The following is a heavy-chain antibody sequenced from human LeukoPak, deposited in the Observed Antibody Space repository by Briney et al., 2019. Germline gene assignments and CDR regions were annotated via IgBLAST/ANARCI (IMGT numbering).Heavy chain of an antibody. CDR3: ARVPPTPYDNYYFDY. J-gene: IGHJ4*02. CDR1: GYTFTGYY. Sequence: ASVKVSYKASGYTFTGYYMHWVRQAPGQGLEWMGWINPNSGGTNYAQKFQGRVTMTRDTSISTAYMELSRLRSDDTAVYYCARVPPTPYDNYYFDYWGQGTLVTVSS. CDR2: INPNSGGT. V-gene: IGHV1-2*02. D-gene: IGHD3-22*01.